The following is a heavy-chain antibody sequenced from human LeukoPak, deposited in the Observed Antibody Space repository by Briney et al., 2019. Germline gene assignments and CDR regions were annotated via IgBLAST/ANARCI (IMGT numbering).Heavy chain of an antibody. J-gene: IGHJ4*02. V-gene: IGHV4-39*01. CDR1: GGSISNSNYF. CDR3: AEQRSSANGLHDY. CDR2: IYYTGST. D-gene: IGHD5-24*01. Sequence: SETLSLTCTVSGGSISNSNYFWGWIRQPPGEGLEWIGSIYYTGSTYYNPSLKSRVTISVDTSKNQFSLQLTSVTAADTAVYFCAEQRSSANGLHDYWGQGTPVTVSS.